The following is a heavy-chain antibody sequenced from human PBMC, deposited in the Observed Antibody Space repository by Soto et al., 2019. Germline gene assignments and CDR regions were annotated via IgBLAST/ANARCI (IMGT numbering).Heavy chain of an antibody. V-gene: IGHV3-23*01. CDR2: ISINGQGI. Sequence: WGSLTLSCAACGFTFISYAMSSVRQAPGKGLEWVSAISINGQGIYYADSVRGRFTISRDNSRNTVFLHMDSLRAEDTAVYYCAKDRAYPRDHFHYWGQGTLVTVSS. CDR1: GFTFISYA. J-gene: IGHJ4*02. CDR3: AKDRAYPRDHFHY.